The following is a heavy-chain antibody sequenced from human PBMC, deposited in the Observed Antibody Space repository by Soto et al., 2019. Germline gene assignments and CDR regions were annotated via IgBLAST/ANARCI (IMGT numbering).Heavy chain of an antibody. CDR3: AGHLGYWDTNTCSPYKGLAP. CDR1: GGSISSYY. J-gene: IGHJ5*02. Sequence: SETLSLTCIVSGGSISSYYWSWIRQSPGKGLEWIGYIYYTGNTNYNPSLRSRVTISLDTSKNQFSLNLNSVTAADTAVYYCAGHLGYWDTNTCSPYKGLAPGGQETLVTVSS. V-gene: IGHV4-59*08. CDR2: IYYTGNT. D-gene: IGHD1-1*01.